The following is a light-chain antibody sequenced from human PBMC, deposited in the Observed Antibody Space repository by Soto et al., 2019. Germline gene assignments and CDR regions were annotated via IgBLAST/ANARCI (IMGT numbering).Light chain of an antibody. CDR3: QQYDNLPLT. Sequence: DIQMTQSPSSLSASVGDRVTITCQASQDISNYLNWYQQKPGKAPKLLIYDASNLETGVPSRFSGSGSGTDFTFTISSLQFEDFATYYCQQYDNLPLTFGPGTKVDIK. J-gene: IGKJ3*01. V-gene: IGKV1-33*01. CDR1: QDISNY. CDR2: DAS.